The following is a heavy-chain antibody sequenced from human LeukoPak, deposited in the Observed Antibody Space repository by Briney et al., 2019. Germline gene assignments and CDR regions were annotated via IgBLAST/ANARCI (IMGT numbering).Heavy chain of an antibody. D-gene: IGHD4-17*01. CDR1: GFTFSSYW. CDR3: ASLYGDHNYYYYGMDV. V-gene: IGHV3-7*01. Sequence: PGGSLRLSCAASGFTFSSYWMSWVRQAPGKGLEWVANIKQDGSEKYYVDSVKGRFTISRDNAKNSLYLQMNSLGAEDTAVYYCASLYGDHNYYYYGMDVWGQGTTVTVSS. J-gene: IGHJ6*02. CDR2: IKQDGSEK.